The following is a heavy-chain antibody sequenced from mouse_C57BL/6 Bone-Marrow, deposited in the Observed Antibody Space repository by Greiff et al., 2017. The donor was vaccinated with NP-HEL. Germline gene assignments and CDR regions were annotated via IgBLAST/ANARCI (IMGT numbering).Heavy chain of an antibody. CDR2: IYPRSGNT. CDR3: ARAYYSNYERGWFAY. V-gene: IGHV1-81*01. CDR1: GYTFTSYG. J-gene: IGHJ3*01. D-gene: IGHD2-5*01. Sequence: VMLVESGAELARPGASVKLSCKASGYTFTSYGISWVKQRTGQGLEWIGEIYPRSGNTYYNEKFKGKATLTADKSSSTAYMELRSLTSEDSAVDFWARAYYSNYERGWFAYWGQGTLVTVSA.